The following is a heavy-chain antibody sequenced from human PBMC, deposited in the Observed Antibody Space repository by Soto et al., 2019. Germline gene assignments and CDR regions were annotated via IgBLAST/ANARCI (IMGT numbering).Heavy chain of an antibody. CDR2: INSDGSIT. J-gene: IGHJ4*02. CDR1: GVTFSAYW. V-gene: IGHV3-74*01. Sequence: EMQLVESGGGLVQPGGSLRLSCAASGVTFSAYWMHWVRHVPGKGLVWVAHINSDGSITSYADFVKGRFTISRDNAKNTLYLQMNSLRAEDTAVYYCARLSFLVPPDYWGQGTLVTVSS. D-gene: IGHD3-10*01. CDR3: ARLSFLVPPDY.